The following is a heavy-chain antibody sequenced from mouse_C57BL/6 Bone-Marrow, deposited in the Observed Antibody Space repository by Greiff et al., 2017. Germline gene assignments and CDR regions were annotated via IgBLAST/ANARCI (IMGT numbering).Heavy chain of an antibody. Sequence: QVQLQQPGAELVRPGSSVKLSCKASGYTFTSYWMHWVKQRPIQGLEWIGNIDPSDSETHYNQKFKDKATLTVDKSSSTAYMQLSSLTSEDSAVYYCVRRDYYGSSYYDYWGQGTTRTVSS. V-gene: IGHV1-52*01. CDR3: VRRDYYGSSYYDY. J-gene: IGHJ2*01. CDR1: GYTFTSYW. CDR2: IDPSDSET. D-gene: IGHD1-1*01.